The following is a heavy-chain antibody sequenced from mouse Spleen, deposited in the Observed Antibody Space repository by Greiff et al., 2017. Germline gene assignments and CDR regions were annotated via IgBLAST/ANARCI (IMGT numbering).Heavy chain of an antibody. J-gene: IGHJ4*01. CDR1: GFSLTSYG. Sequence: VHLVESGPGLVQPSQSLSITCTVSGFSLTSYGVHWVRQSPGKGLEWLGVIWSGGSTDYNAAFISRLSISKDNSKSQVFFKMNSLQADDTAIYYCARNFHYYGYDYAMDYWGQGTSVTVSS. V-gene: IGHV2-2*01. CDR3: ARNFHYYGYDYAMDY. D-gene: IGHD1-2*01. CDR2: IWSGGST.